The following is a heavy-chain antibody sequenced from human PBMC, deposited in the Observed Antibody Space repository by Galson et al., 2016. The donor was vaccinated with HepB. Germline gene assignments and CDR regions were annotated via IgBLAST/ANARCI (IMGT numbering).Heavy chain of an antibody. J-gene: IGHJ4*02. Sequence: SLRLSCAASGLRFSSYGMHWVRQAPGKGLEWVAVISHDGRKKYYGDSVQGRFTISRDNSKNTLYLQMNSLRAEDPAVYYCAKAKLWFGELLPGDWGQGTLVIVSS. CDR2: ISHDGRKK. CDR1: GLRFSSYG. D-gene: IGHD3-10*01. V-gene: IGHV3-30*18. CDR3: AKAKLWFGELLPGD.